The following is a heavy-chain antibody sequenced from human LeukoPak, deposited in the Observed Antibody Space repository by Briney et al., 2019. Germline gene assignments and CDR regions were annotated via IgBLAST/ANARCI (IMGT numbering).Heavy chain of an antibody. CDR1: GFTFSSYA. V-gene: IGHV3-30*04. J-gene: IGHJ4*02. CDR3: ARDSGDIVVVPAAISYYFDY. Sequence: GSLRLSCAASGFTFSSYAMHWVRQAPGKGLEWVAVISYDGSNKYYADSVKGRFTISRDNSKNTLYLQMNSLRAEDTAVYYCARDSGDIVVVPAAISYYFDYWGQGTLVTVSS. D-gene: IGHD2-2*02. CDR2: ISYDGSNK.